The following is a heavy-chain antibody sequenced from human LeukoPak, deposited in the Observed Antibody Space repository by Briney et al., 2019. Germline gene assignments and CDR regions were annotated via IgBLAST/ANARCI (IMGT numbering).Heavy chain of an antibody. CDR3: ANTHDYDWFDP. CDR2: IIPILGIA. Sequence: SVKVSCKASGGTFSSYAVSWVRQAPGQGLEWMGRIIPILGIANYAQKFQGRVTITADKSTSTAYMELSSLRSEDTAVYYCANTHDYDWFDPWGQGTLVTVSS. J-gene: IGHJ5*02. V-gene: IGHV1-69*04. D-gene: IGHD4-17*01. CDR1: GGTFSSYA.